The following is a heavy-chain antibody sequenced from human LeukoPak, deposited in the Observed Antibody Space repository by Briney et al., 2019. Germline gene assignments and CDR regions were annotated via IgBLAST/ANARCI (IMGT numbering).Heavy chain of an antibody. CDR3: AKGGSSSWHHFDY. Sequence: GGSLRLSCAASGFTFSSYAMSWVRQAPGKGLEWVSTMSDSGGSTYYADSVKGRFIISRDNSKSTLYLQMSSLRAEDTAVYYCAKGGSSSWHHFDYWGQGTLVTVSS. V-gene: IGHV3-23*01. J-gene: IGHJ4*02. CDR2: MSDSGGST. D-gene: IGHD6-13*01. CDR1: GFTFSSYA.